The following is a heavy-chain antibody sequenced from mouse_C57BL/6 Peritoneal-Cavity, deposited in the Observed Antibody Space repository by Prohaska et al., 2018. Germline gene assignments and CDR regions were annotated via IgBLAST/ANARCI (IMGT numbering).Heavy chain of an antibody. D-gene: IGHD2-1*01. CDR1: GFTFSGFW. Sequence: EVQLLETGGGLVQPGGSRGLSCEGSGFTFSGFWMSWVRQTPGKTLEWIGDINSYGSAMNYAPCIKDRFTIFRDNDKSTLYLQMSNVRSEDTATYFCMRYGNYWYFDAWGTGTTVTVSS. CDR3: MRYGNYWYFDA. CDR2: INSYGSAM. V-gene: IGHV11-2*01. J-gene: IGHJ1*03.